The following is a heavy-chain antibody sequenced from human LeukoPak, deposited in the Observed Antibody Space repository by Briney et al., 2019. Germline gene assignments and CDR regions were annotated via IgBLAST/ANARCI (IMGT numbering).Heavy chain of an antibody. D-gene: IGHD4-17*01. CDR2: FDPEDGET. CDR3: ARDLSFATVTTETPVGY. J-gene: IGHJ4*02. Sequence: ASVKVSCKVSGYTLTELSMHWVRQAPGKGLEWMGGFDPEDGETIYAQKFQGRVTMTEDTSTDTAYMELSSLRSEDTAVYYCARDLSFATVTTETPVGYWGQGTLVTVSS. V-gene: IGHV1-24*01. CDR1: GYTLTELS.